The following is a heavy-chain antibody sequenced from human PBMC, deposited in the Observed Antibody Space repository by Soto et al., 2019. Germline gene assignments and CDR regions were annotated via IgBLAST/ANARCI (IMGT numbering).Heavy chain of an antibody. CDR3: AHRLAYYDFWSGYYGDPAAYFDY. CDR2: IYWNDDK. CDR1: GFSLSTSGVG. J-gene: IGHJ4*02. D-gene: IGHD3-3*01. Sequence: SGPTLVNPTQTLTLTCTFSGFSLSTSGVGVGWIRQPPGKALEWLALIYWNDDKRYSPSLKSRLTITKDTSKNQVVLTMTNMDPVDTATYYCAHRLAYYDFWSGYYGDPAAYFDYWGQGTLVTVS. V-gene: IGHV2-5*01.